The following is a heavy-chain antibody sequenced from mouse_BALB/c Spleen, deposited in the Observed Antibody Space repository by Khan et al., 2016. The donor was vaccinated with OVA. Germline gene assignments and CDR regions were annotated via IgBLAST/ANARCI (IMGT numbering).Heavy chain of an antibody. J-gene: IGHJ3*01. D-gene: IGHD2-4*01. CDR2: IWSGGST. CDR1: GFSLTSYG. CDR3: AENYDYDEGRAY. Sequence: QVRLQQSGPGLVQPSQSLSITCTVSGFSLTSYGVHWVRQSPGKGLEWLGVIWSGGSTDYNAALISRLSIRKDNSKSQVFFKMNSLQANDTAMYYYAENYDYDEGRAYWGQGTLVTVSA. V-gene: IGHV2-2*02.